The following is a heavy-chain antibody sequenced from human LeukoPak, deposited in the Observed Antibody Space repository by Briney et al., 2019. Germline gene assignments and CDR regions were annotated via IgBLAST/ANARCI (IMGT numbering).Heavy chain of an antibody. CDR1: GGSISSGDYY. J-gene: IGHJ5*02. D-gene: IGHD3-22*01. V-gene: IGHV4-39*07. CDR3: ARDDIYYDSSGSDHWFDP. CDR2: IYYTGST. Sequence: PSETLSLTCTVSGGSISSGDYYWGWIRQPPGKGLEWIGNIYYTGSTYYNPSLKSRVTISVDTSKNQFSLKLSSVTAADTAVYYCARDDIYYDSSGSDHWFDPWGQGTLVTVSS.